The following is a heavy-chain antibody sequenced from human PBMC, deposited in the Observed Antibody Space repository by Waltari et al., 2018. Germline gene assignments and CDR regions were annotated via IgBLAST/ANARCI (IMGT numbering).Heavy chain of an antibody. CDR1: GFTFSSYS. J-gene: IGHJ4*02. CDR3: ARGGGVVVVAAFDY. D-gene: IGHD2-15*01. V-gene: IGHV3-21*01. CDR2: ISSSSSYI. Sequence: EVQLAESGGGLVKPGGSLRLSCAASGFTFSSYSMHWVRQAPGKGLEWVSSISSSSSYIYYADSVKGRFTISRDNAKNSLYLQMNSLRAEVTAVYYCARGGGVVVVAAFDYWGQGTLVTVSS.